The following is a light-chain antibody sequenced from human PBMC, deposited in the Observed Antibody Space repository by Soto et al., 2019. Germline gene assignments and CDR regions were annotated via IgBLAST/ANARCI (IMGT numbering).Light chain of an antibody. Sequence: DIQMTQSQASLSASVGDRVTITCRASQSISSYLNWYQQKPGKAPKLLIYAASSLQGGVPSRFSGSGSGTDFTLTISSLQREDCAIYYCQQSSSTVLTFGGGTKVEIK. CDR2: AAS. J-gene: IGKJ4*01. V-gene: IGKV1-39*01. CDR3: QQSSSTVLT. CDR1: QSISSY.